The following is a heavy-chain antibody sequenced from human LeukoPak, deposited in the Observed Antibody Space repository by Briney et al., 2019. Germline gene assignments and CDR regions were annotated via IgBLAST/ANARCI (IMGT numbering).Heavy chain of an antibody. CDR1: GFTFSSYG. D-gene: IGHD4-23*01. V-gene: IGHV3-30*18. Sequence: GGSLRLSCAPSGFTFSSYGIHWVRQAPGKGLEWVALISYDGSHKDYADSVKGRFTISRDNSKNMLYLQMDSLRAEDTAVYYCAKEAAPYGGNRDYWGQGTLVTVSS. CDR2: ISYDGSHK. J-gene: IGHJ4*02. CDR3: AKEAAPYGGNRDY.